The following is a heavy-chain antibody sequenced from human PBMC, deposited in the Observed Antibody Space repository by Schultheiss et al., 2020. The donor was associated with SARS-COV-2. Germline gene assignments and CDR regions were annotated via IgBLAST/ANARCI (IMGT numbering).Heavy chain of an antibody. D-gene: IGHD1-1*01. CDR2: IDLRDSSI. CDR3: AKRLLSSVPCY. CDR1: ADSFTTYS. V-gene: IGHV5-10-1*01. Sequence: GESLKISCKASADSFTTYSLTWVRQKPGKGLEWMGRIDLRDSSIKYSPSFQGHVTISADRSITTAYLQWTSLKASDSAIYYCAKRLLSSVPCYWGQGTLVTVSS. J-gene: IGHJ4*02.